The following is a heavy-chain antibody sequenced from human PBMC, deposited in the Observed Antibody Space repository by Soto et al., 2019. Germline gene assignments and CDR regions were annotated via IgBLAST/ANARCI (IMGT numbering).Heavy chain of an antibody. D-gene: IGHD6-19*01. CDR1: GFTLRSYR. CDR2: ISGSGGST. CDR3: AKPFHSSGWFFSDY. J-gene: IGHJ4*02. Sequence: PGXSSGLACAASGFTLRSYRVNWVRQAPWKGLDWVSAISGSGGSTYYADSVKGRLTISRDNSKNTLYLQMNSLRAEDTAVYYCAKPFHSSGWFFSDYWGQGTLVTVSS. V-gene: IGHV3-23*01.